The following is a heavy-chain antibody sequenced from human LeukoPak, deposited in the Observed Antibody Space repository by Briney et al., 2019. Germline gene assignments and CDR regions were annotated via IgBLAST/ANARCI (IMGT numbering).Heavy chain of an antibody. CDR1: GFTFRDYW. J-gene: IGHJ4*02. D-gene: IGHD6-6*01. CDR3: AKVVRYAGAPRIAARPPNFDY. V-gene: IGHV3-74*01. CDR2: IKGDGSHT. Sequence: TGGSLRLSCAASGFTFRDYWMHWIRQAPGKGLVWVSRIKGDGSHTIYADSVKGRFTISRDNSKNTLYLQMNSLRAEDTAVYYCAKVVRYAGAPRIAARPPNFDYWGQGTLVTVSS.